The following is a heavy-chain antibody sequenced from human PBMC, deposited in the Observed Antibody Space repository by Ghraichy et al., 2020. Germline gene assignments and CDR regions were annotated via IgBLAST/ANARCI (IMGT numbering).Heavy chain of an antibody. CDR2: ISAYNGNT. CDR1: GYTFTSYG. CDR3: ERDLKDYYYYYYMDV. J-gene: IGHJ6*03. D-gene: IGHD3-9*01. V-gene: IGHV1-18*04. Sequence: ASVKVSCKASGYTFTSYGISWVRKAPGQGLEWMGWISAYNGNTNYAQKLQGRVTMTTDTSTSTAYMELRSLRSDDTAVYYCERDLKDYYYYYYMDVWGKGTTVTVSS.